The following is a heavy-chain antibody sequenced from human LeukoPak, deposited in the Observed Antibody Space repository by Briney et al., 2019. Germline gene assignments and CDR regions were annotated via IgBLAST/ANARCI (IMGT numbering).Heavy chain of an antibody. V-gene: IGHV3-21*04. J-gene: IGHJ4*02. CDR2: ISSESEHI. Sequence: GGSLRLSCAASGFTFNVFSLNWIRQAPGKGLEWVSSISSESEHILYSDSVKGRFTISRDNSKNTLYLQMNSLRAEDTAVYYCAKFHDSYYYDSSGYNYWGQGTLVTVSS. CDR1: GFTFNVFS. CDR3: AKFHDSYYYDSSGYNY. D-gene: IGHD3-22*01.